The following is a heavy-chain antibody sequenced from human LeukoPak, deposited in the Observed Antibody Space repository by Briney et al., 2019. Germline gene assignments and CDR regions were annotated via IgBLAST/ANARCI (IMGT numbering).Heavy chain of an antibody. CDR2: IWYDGSYK. CDR1: GFSFSDYG. Sequence: PGGSLRLSCEASGFSFSDYGMHWVRQAPGKGLEWVAIIWYDGSYKYYADSVKGRFTVSRDNSKNTLYPQMNSLRAEDTAMYYCAKPTRGSGGSFLIDYWGQGTLVTVSS. CDR3: AKPTRGSGGSFLIDY. V-gene: IGHV3-33*03. J-gene: IGHJ4*02. D-gene: IGHD2-15*01.